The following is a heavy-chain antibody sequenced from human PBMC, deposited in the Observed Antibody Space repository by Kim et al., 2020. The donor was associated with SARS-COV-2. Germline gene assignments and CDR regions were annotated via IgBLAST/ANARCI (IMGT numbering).Heavy chain of an antibody. CDR3: ARGGGYYDSSGYYQGDGWYFDL. V-gene: IGHV3-33*01. J-gene: IGHJ2*01. D-gene: IGHD3-22*01. CDR1: GFTFSSYG. Sequence: GGSLRLSCAASGFTFSSYGMHWVRQAPGKGLEWVAVICYGGSNKYYADSVKGRFTISRDNSKNTLYLQMNSLRAEDTAVYYCARGGGYYDSSGYYQGDGWYFDLWGRGTLVTVSS. CDR2: ICYGGSNK.